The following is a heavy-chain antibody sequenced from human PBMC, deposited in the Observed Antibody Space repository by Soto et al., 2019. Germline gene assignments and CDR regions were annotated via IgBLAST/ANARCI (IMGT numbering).Heavy chain of an antibody. CDR1: SGSISSSNW. CDR3: ARYSGSNGDYINWFDP. J-gene: IGHJ5*02. Sequence: QVQLQESGPGLVKPSGTLSLTCAVSSGSISSSNWWSWVRQPPGKGLEWNGEIYHSGSTNYNPSLKSRVTISVDKSKNQFSLKLSSVTAADTAVYYCARYSGSNGDYINWFDPWGQGTLVTVSS. D-gene: IGHD4-17*01. V-gene: IGHV4-4*02. CDR2: IYHSGST.